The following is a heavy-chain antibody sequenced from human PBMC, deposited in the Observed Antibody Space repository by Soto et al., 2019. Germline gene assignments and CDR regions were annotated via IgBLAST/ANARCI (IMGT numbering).Heavy chain of an antibody. J-gene: IGHJ4*02. D-gene: IGHD6-19*01. CDR2: IIPIFGTA. Sequence: QVQLVQSGAEVKKPGSSVKVSCKASGGTFSSYAISWVRQAPGQGLECMGGIIPIFGTANYAQKFQGRVTITADKSSSTASMELSSLRAEDTAVYYCASHQLGSSGWTDWGKGTLVTVSS. CDR1: GGTFSSYA. CDR3: ASHQLGSSGWTD. V-gene: IGHV1-69*06.